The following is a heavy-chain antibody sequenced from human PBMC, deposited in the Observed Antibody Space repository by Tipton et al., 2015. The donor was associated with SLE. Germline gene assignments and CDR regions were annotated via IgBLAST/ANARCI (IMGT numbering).Heavy chain of an antibody. Sequence: TLSLTCTVSGDSISSSSYYWGWIRQPPGKGLEWIGTFYYSGNTYFNPSLKSRVTISVDTSKNQFSLKLSSVTAADTAVYYCARDRGTGADYWGQGTLVTVSS. J-gene: IGHJ4*02. CDR3: ARDRGTGADY. CDR2: FYYSGNT. D-gene: IGHD7-27*01. V-gene: IGHV4-39*07. CDR1: GDSISSSSYY.